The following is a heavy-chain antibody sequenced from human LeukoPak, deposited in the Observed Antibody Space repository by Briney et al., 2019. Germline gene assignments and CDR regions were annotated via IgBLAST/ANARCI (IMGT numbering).Heavy chain of an antibody. Sequence: GGSLRLSCAASGCTFSGYWMSWVRQAPGRGLEWVANINQGGSDKYYVDSVKGRFTISRDNANNLLYLQMNSLRGEDTAVYYCTRDRSRAEDDWGQGTLVTVSS. CDR3: TRDRSRAEDD. CDR1: GCTFSGYW. J-gene: IGHJ4*02. D-gene: IGHD1-14*01. CDR2: INQGGSDK. V-gene: IGHV3-7*01.